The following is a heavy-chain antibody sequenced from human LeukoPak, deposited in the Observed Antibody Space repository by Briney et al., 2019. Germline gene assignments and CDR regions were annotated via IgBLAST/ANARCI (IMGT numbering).Heavy chain of an antibody. D-gene: IGHD5-18*01. CDR3: AREGPRGYTNAQAGWFDP. J-gene: IGHJ5*02. CDR1: GYTFTGYY. CDR2: INPNSGGT. Sequence: ASVKVSCKASGYTFTGYYMHWVRQAPGQGLEWMGWINPNSGGTNYAQKFQGRVTMTRDTSISTAYMELSRLRSDDTAVYYCAREGPRGYTNAQAGWFDPWGQGTLVTVSS. V-gene: IGHV1-2*02.